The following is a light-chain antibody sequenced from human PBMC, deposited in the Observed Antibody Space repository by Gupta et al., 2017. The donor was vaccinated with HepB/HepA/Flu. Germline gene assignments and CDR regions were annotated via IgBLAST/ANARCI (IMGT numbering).Light chain of an antibody. J-gene: IGKJ2*04. Sequence: EIVLTQSPGTLSLSLGQRATLSCRASQSVSSSYLAWYQQKPGQAPRLLIYVASSRATGIPDRFSGSGSGTDFTLTISRLEPEDSAVYYCQQYGRSPSSFGQGTXLEIK. V-gene: IGKV3-20*01. CDR3: QQYGRSPSS. CDR1: QSVSSSY. CDR2: VAS.